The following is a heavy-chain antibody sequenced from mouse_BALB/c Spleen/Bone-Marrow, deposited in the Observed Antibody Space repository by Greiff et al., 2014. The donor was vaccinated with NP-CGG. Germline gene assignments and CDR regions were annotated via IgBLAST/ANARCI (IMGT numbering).Heavy chain of an antibody. CDR2: ISEGGSYT. CDR3: ARDYDYDPAWFAY. V-gene: IGHV5-4*02. D-gene: IGHD2-4*01. J-gene: IGHJ3*01. Sequence: EVKLVESGGGLVKPGGSLKLSCAASGFTFSDYYMYWVRQTPEKRLEWVATISEGGSYTYYPDSVKGRFTISRDNAKNNLYLQMSSLKSEDTAMYYCARDYDYDPAWFAYWGQGTLVTVSA. CDR1: GFTFSDYY.